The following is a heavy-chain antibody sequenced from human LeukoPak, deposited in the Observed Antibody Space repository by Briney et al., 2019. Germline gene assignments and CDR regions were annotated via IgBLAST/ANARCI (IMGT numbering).Heavy chain of an antibody. CDR1: GGSFSGYY. CDR2: IKHSGST. V-gene: IGHV4-34*01. CDR3: ARGRSPRIQLWSGAYYFDY. J-gene: IGHJ4*02. D-gene: IGHD5-18*01. Sequence: PSDTLSLTCAVYGGSFSGYYWIWMRQPPGKGRVCIREIKHSGSTNYNPSLKSRVTISVDTSKNQFSLKLSSVTAADTAVYYCARGRSPRIQLWSGAYYFDYWGQGTLVTVSS.